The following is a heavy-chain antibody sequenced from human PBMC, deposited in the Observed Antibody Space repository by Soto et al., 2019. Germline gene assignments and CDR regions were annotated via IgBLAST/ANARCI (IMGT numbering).Heavy chain of an antibody. D-gene: IGHD4-4*01. CDR2: IWYDGSNM. Sequence: GGSLRLSCAASGFNFINTGMHWVRQAPGKGLEWVAVIWYDGSNMFYADSVKGRFTISRDNSKNTLFLQMNSLRGEDTAVYYCGRGIDYRNYAIDFWGKGTLVTVSS. CDR1: GFNFINTG. CDR3: GRGIDYRNYAIDF. J-gene: IGHJ4*02. V-gene: IGHV3-33*01.